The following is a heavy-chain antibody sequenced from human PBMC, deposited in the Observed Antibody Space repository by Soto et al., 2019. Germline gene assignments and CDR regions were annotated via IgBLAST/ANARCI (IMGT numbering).Heavy chain of an antibody. Sequence: EVQVLESGGGLVQPGGSLRLSCTASGFSFSNYAMSWVRQAPGKGLEWVSSISTSGGTTFYADSVKGRFTISRDNSKNTLYLQMNRLRVEDTAVDYCARTGGRSVGAAFDFWGQGTLVTVSS. CDR3: ARTGGRSVGAAFDF. D-gene: IGHD1-26*01. J-gene: IGHJ4*02. V-gene: IGHV3-23*01. CDR1: GFSFSNYA. CDR2: ISTSGGTT.